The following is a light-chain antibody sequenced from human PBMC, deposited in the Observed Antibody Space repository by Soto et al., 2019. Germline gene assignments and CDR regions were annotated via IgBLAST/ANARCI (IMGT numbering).Light chain of an antibody. CDR1: RTVDGNY. V-gene: IGKV3-20*01. Sequence: EVVLTQSPGTLSLSPGERATLSCRASRTVDGNYLAWYHQKPGQPPRLLIHSASTRAPGIPDRFSASGAGTDFTLTISRLEPEDSAVYYCQQYSSSPPYTFGQGTKVDIK. J-gene: IGKJ2*01. CDR2: SAS. CDR3: QQYSSSPPYT.